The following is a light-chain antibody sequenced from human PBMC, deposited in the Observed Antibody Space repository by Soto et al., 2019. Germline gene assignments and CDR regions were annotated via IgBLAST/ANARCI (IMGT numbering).Light chain of an antibody. V-gene: IGKV3-20*01. J-gene: IGKJ2*01. Sequence: ETVLTQSPAPLSLSPGERATLSCRASQSVSSYLAWYQQKPGQAPRLLIYGASRRATGIPDRFSGSGSGTDFTLTISRLEPEDFAVYHCQQYGSLPYTFGQGTKVDIK. CDR1: QSVSSY. CDR3: QQYGSLPYT. CDR2: GAS.